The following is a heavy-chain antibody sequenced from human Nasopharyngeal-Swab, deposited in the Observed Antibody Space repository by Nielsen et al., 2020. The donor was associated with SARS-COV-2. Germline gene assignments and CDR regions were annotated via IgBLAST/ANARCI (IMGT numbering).Heavy chain of an antibody. CDR1: GYIFMNYD. CDR3: ARGSRGYSIFDDYHYMDV. V-gene: IGHV1-18*01. CDR2: ISIYKGKT. D-gene: IGHD3-3*02. J-gene: IGHJ6*03. Sequence: ASVKVSCKTSGYIFMNYDISWVRQAPGQGLEWMGRISIYKGKTDYAEKFQGRVTMTTDTSTSTAYMEVRRLRSDDTAVYYCARGSRGYSIFDDYHYMDVWGKGTTVTVSS.